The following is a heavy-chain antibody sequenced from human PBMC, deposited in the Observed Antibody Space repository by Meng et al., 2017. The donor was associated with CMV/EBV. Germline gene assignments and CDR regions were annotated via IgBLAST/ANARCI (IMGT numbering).Heavy chain of an antibody. CDR3: ASRTSSIAARNYYYGMDV. J-gene: IGHJ6*02. CDR2: MNPNSGNT. CDR1: AYTFTSYD. Sequence: ASVKVSCKASAYTFTSYDINWVRQATGQGLEWMGWMNPNSGNTGYAQKFQGRVTMTRNTSISTAYMELSSLRSEDTAVYYCASRTSSIAARNYYYGMDVWGQGTTVTVSS. V-gene: IGHV1-8*01. D-gene: IGHD6-6*01.